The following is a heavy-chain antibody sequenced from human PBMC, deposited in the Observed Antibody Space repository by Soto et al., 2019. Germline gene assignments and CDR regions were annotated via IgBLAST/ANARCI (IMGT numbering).Heavy chain of an antibody. CDR1: GFSLSNARMG. CDR2: IFSNDEK. D-gene: IGHD3-22*01. Sequence: GSGPTLVNPTETLTLTCTVSGFSLSNARMGVSWIRQPPGKALEWLAHIFSNDEKSYSTSLKSRLTISKDTPKSQVVLTMTNMDPVDTATFYCARAPPLYDSSGYTSIPGYGMDVWGQGTTVTVSS. V-gene: IGHV2-26*01. CDR3: ARAPPLYDSSGYTSIPGYGMDV. J-gene: IGHJ6*02.